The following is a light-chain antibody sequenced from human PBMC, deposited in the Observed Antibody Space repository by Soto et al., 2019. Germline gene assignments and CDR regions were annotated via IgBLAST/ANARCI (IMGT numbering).Light chain of an antibody. CDR3: QQYHKWPLT. CDR2: GAS. CDR1: QSVSSN. Sequence: EIVMTQSQATLSLSPGERATLSCRASQSVSSNLAWYQQKPGQAPRLLIYGASTRATGIPARFGGSGSGTEFILTISSLQSEDFAVYYCQQYHKWPLTFGGGTKVEI. V-gene: IGKV3-15*01. J-gene: IGKJ4*01.